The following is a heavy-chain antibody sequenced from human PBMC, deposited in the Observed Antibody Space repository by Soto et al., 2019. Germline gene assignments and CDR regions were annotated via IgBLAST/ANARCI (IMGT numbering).Heavy chain of an antibody. CDR3: ASSVGSSRWYHLGTFDF. V-gene: IGHV4-4*07. CDR1: GGSISSYY. D-gene: IGHD6-13*01. CDR2: IYTSGST. Sequence: SETLSLTCTVSGGSISSYYWSWIRQPAGKGLEWIGRIYTSGSTNYNPSLKSRVTMSVDTSKNQFSLKLSSVTAADTAVYYCASSVGSSRWYHLGTFDFRAQGTLVTVSS. J-gene: IGHJ4*02.